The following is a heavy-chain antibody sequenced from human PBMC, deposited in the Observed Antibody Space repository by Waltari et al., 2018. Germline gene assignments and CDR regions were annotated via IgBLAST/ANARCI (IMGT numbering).Heavy chain of an antibody. CDR3: ARKGYCSGGPCYDFDY. J-gene: IGHJ4*02. Sequence: EVQLVQSGAEVKKPGDSLKISCTGSGYSFTKYWIAWVRQMPGKGLEWMGIIYPDDSDTRYSPSFQGQVTMSADKSISTAYLQWSSLKASDTAMYYCARKGYCSGGPCYDFDYWGQGVLVTVSS. CDR1: GYSFTKYW. D-gene: IGHD2-15*01. CDR2: IYPDDSDT. V-gene: IGHV5-51*01.